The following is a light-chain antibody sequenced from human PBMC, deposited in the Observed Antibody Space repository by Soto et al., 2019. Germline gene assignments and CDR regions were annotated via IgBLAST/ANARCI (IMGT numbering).Light chain of an antibody. V-gene: IGLV2-11*02. CDR3: CSCSATYNHV. J-gene: IGLJ1*01. Sequence: QSVPTPPRSVRWSTGHSVTIAYTGTSSDVGAYNYVSWYQQHPVKAPKLMIFDVSKRPSGVPDRFSGSKSGNTASLTISGLQAEDQADYYCCSCSATYNHVFGHGTKVTVL. CDR1: SSDVGAYNY. CDR2: DVS.